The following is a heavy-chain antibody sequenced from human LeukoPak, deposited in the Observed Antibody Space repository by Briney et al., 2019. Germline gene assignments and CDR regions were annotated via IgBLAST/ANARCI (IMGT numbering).Heavy chain of an antibody. D-gene: IGHD3-10*01. J-gene: IGHJ5*02. CDR2: ISGSGGST. CDR3: AKAMPVLLWFGEKGPSNWFDP. CDR1: GFTFSSYA. Sequence: PGGSLRLSCAASGFTFSSYAMSWVRHAPGKGLERVSAISGSGGSTYYADSVKGRFTISRDNSKNTLYLQMNSLRAEDTAVYYCAKAMPVLLWFGEKGPSNWFDPWGQGTLVTVSS. V-gene: IGHV3-23*01.